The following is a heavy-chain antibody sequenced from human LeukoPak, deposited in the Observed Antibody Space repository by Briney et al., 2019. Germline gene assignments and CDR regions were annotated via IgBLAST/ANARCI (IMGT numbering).Heavy chain of an antibody. J-gene: IGHJ5*02. CDR2: INHSGST. Sequence: PETLSLTCAVYGGSFSGYYWSWIRQPPGKGLEWIGEINHSGSTNYNPSLKSRVTISVDTSKNQFSLKLSSVTAADTAVYYCARAVTMIVPRANNWFDPWGQGTLVTVSS. CDR1: GGSFSGYY. V-gene: IGHV4-34*01. CDR3: ARAVTMIVPRANNWFDP. D-gene: IGHD3-22*01.